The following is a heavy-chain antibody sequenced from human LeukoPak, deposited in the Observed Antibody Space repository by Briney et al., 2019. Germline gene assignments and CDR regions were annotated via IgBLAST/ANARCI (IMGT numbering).Heavy chain of an antibody. D-gene: IGHD3-3*02. CDR2: ITGSGGST. CDR1: GFTFSSYA. CDR3: ARGPVIFDY. J-gene: IGHJ4*02. V-gene: IGHV3-23*01. Sequence: QAGGSLRLSCAASGFTFSSYAMTWVRQAPGKGLEWVSAITGSGGSTYYADSVKGRFTISRDNSKNILYLQMNTLRAEDTAVYYCARGPVIFDYWGQGTLVTVSS.